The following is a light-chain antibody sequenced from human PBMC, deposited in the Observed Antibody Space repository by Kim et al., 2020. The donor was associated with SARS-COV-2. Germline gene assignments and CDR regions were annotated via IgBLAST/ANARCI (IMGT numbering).Light chain of an antibody. J-gene: IGKJ2*01. Sequence: LSSSPGERATLSCRASQSISKYLAWYQQKPGHAPRLLIYDASNRATGIPARFSGSGSGTDFTLTISSLEPEDFAVYYCQQYGTSPTFGQGTKLEI. V-gene: IGKV3-11*01. CDR2: DAS. CDR1: QSISKY. CDR3: QQYGTSPT.